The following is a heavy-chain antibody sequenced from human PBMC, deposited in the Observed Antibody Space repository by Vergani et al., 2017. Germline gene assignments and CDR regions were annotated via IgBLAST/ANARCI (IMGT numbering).Heavy chain of an antibody. V-gene: IGHV3-23*01. CDR2: ISGSGGST. D-gene: IGHD6-19*01. J-gene: IGHJ4*02. CDR1: GFTFSSYA. CDR3: AKDSSSGWYRDY. Sequence: EVQLLESGGGLVQPGGSLRLSCAASGFTFSSYAMSWVRQAPGKGLEWVSAISGSGGSTYYADSVKGRFTISRDNSKNTLYLQMNSLSAEDTAVYYCAKDSSSGWYRDYWGQGTLVTVSS.